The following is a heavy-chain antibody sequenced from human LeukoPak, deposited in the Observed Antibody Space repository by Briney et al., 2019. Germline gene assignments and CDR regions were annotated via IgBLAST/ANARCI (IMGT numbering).Heavy chain of an antibody. D-gene: IGHD3-10*01. CDR1: GSSISSYY. Sequence: SETLSLTCTVSGSSISSYYWSWIRQPPGKGLEWIGYIYYSWSTNYNPSLKSRVTISVDTSKNQFSLKLSSVTAADTAVYYCAREKYYGSGSYPAFDYWGQGTLVTVSS. CDR2: IYYSWST. CDR3: AREKYYGSGSYPAFDY. J-gene: IGHJ4*02. V-gene: IGHV4-59*01.